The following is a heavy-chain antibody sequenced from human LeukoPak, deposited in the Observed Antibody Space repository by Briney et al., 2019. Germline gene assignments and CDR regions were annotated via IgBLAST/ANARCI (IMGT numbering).Heavy chain of an antibody. D-gene: IGHD4-17*01. Sequence: TGGSLRLSCAASGFTFSSYAMHWVRQAPGKGLEWVAVISYDGSNKYYADSVKGRFTISRDNSKNTLYLQMNSLRAEDTAVYYCAKQRTSVTTYFDYWGQGTLVTVSS. J-gene: IGHJ4*02. CDR2: ISYDGSNK. CDR3: AKQRTSVTTYFDY. V-gene: IGHV3-30-3*02. CDR1: GFTFSSYA.